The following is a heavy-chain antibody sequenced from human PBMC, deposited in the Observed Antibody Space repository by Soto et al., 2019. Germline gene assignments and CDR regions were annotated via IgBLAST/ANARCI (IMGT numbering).Heavy chain of an antibody. V-gene: IGHV3-21*02. CDR3: ARDSGGGGYYYYYNMDV. CDR1: GFTFSNYA. CDR2: ISASSTYI. D-gene: IGHD2-15*01. Sequence: EVQLVESGGGLVKPGGSLRLPCAASGFTFSNYAMSWVRQAPGKGLEWVSSISASSTYIYYADSVKGRFTISRDNAKNSLYLQMDSLRAEDTAVYYCARDSGGGGYYYYYNMDVWGRGTTVTVSS. J-gene: IGHJ6*03.